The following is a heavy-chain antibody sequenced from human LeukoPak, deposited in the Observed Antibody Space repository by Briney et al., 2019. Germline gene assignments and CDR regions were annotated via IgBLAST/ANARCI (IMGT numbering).Heavy chain of an antibody. CDR1: GYTFTNYG. V-gene: IGHV1-18*01. CDR2: ISTYSGHT. J-gene: IGHJ6*03. CDR3: ARVGYSSSWPLNYYYYYYMDV. D-gene: IGHD6-13*01. Sequence: ASVKVSCKASGYTFTNYGISWVRQSPGQGLEWMGWISTYSGHTNYAQKLQGRVTMTTDTSTSTAYMELRSLRSDDTAVYYCARVGYSSSWPLNYYYYYYMDVWGKGTTVTVSS.